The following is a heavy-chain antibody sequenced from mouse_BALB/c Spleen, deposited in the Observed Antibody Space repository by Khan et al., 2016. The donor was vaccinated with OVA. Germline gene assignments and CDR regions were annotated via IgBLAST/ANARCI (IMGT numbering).Heavy chain of an antibody. J-gene: IGHJ4*01. D-gene: IGHD2-2*01. V-gene: IGHV5-9-3*01. CDR1: GFSFTRYS. CDR3: TRHEGYYGYGQGDY. CDR2: ISSGGTYT. Sequence: VQLKESGGGLVKPGGSLKLSCAASGFSFTRYSMSWVRQTPEKRLAWVATISSGGTYTYYSDSVKGRFTISRDNANNTLFLQMSSLRSEDTAIYYCTRHEGYYGYGQGDYWGQGTSVTVSS.